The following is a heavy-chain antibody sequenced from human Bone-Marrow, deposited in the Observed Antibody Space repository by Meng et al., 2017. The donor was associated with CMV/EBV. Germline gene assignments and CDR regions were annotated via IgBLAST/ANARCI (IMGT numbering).Heavy chain of an antibody. D-gene: IGHD2/OR15-2a*01. CDR3: AKVASYAHAFDI. CDR1: GFTFSSYG. CDR2: IWYDGSNK. Sequence: GESLKISCAASGFTFSSYGMHWVRQAPGKGLEWVAVIWYDGSNKYYADSVKGRFTISRDNSKNTLYLQMNSLRAEDTAVYYCAKVASYAHAFDIWGQGTMVTVSS. J-gene: IGHJ3*02. V-gene: IGHV3-33*06.